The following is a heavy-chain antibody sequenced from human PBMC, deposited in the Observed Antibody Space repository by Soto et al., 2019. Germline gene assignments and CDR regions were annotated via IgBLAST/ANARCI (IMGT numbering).Heavy chain of an antibody. V-gene: IGHV1-58*01. D-gene: IGHD7-27*01. CDR3: AAQPGEGFYSCGGFDV. Sequence: LKVSCKASGFTFTSSGVRRVRQARGQRLEWIGWIVVGSGNTNYAQKCQEIVTITTDISTSPAYKDLSSLRSENTALYYCAAQPGEGFYSCGGFDVWGQGTMVTVSS. J-gene: IGHJ6*02. CDR2: IVVGSGNT. CDR1: GFTFTSSG.